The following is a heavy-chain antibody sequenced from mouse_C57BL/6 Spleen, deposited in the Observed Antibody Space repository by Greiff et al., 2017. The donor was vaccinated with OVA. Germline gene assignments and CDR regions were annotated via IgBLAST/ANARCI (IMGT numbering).Heavy chain of an antibody. CDR2: ISDGGSYT. V-gene: IGHV5-4*01. J-gene: IGHJ3*01. Sequence: EVMLVESGGGLVKPGGSLKLSCAASGFTFSSYAMSWVRQTPEKRLEWIATISDGGSYTYYPDNVKGRFTISRDNAKNNLYLQMSHLKSEDTAMYYGAREGPLYGSSYPLAYWGQGTLVTVSA. D-gene: IGHD1-1*01. CDR3: AREGPLYGSSYPLAY. CDR1: GFTFSSYA.